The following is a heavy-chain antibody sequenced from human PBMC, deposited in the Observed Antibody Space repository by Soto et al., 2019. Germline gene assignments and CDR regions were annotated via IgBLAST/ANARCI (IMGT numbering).Heavy chain of an antibody. CDR1: GFTFSSYA. Sequence: QVQLVESGGGVVQPGRSLRLSCAASGFTFSSYAMHWVRQAPGKGLEWVAVISYDGSNKYYADSVKGRFTISRDNYKNTLYLQMNSLRAEDTAVYYCARGRVEMATNIDYWGQGTLVTVSS. V-gene: IGHV3-30-3*01. J-gene: IGHJ4*02. D-gene: IGHD5-12*01. CDR3: ARGRVEMATNIDY. CDR2: ISYDGSNK.